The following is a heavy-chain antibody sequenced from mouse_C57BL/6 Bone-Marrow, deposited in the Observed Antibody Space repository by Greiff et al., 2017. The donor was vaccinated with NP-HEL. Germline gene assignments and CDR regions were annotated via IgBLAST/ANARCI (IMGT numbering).Heavy chain of an antibody. V-gene: IGHV1-81*01. J-gene: IGHJ4*01. Sequence: VKLMESGAELVKPGASVKLSCTASGFNIKDYYMHWVKQRTEQGLEWIGEIYPRSGNTYYNEKFKGKATLTADKSSSTAYMELRSLTSEDSAVYVCARWVLSLYGSRTYDAMDYWGQGTSVTVSS. CDR1: GFNIKDYY. CDR2: IYPRSGNT. D-gene: IGHD1-1*01. CDR3: ARWVLSLYGSRTYDAMDY.